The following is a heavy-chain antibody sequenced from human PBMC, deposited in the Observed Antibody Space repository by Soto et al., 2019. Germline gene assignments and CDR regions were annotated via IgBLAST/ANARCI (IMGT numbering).Heavy chain of an antibody. Sequence: PSETLSLTCTVSGGSINSFYWSWIRQPPGKGLEWIGYGYYSGTTNYNPSLKSRVTISIDTSKNQFSLNVSSITAADTAVYYCARGLGSHYFYMDVWAKGTTVTVS. CDR1: GGSINSFY. CDR2: GYYSGTT. V-gene: IGHV4-59*08. CDR3: ARGLGSHYFYMDV. J-gene: IGHJ6*03.